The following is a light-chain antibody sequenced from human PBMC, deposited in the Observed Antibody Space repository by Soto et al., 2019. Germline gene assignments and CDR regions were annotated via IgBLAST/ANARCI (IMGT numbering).Light chain of an antibody. CDR2: DVS. V-gene: IGKV3-11*01. CDR3: QQRSHWPRT. J-gene: IGKJ1*01. CDR1: QNISSY. Sequence: LVLTQSPATLSLSPGTRATLSCRASQNISSYLIWYQQKPGQAPSLLIYDVSNRATGIPARFSGSGSGTDLSITISSLEPEDCEVYYCQQRSHWPRTFGQGTKVDIK.